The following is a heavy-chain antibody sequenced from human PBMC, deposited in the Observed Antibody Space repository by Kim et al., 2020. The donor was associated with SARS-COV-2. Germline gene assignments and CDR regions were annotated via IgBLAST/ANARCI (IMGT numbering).Heavy chain of an antibody. Sequence: PSFQGQLTISADKSISTAYLQWSSLKASDTAMYYCARLGGGSTVDAFDIWGQGTMVTVSS. CDR3: ARLGGGSTVDAFDI. J-gene: IGHJ3*02. V-gene: IGHV5-51*01. D-gene: IGHD3-16*01.